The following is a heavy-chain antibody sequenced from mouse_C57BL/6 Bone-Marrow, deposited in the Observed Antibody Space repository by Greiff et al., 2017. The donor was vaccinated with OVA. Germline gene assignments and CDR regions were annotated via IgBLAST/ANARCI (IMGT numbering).Heavy chain of an antibody. D-gene: IGHD1-1*01. Sequence: QVQLKQPGAELVKPGASVKMSCKASGYTFTSYWITWVKQRPGQGLEWIGDIYPGSGRTNYNEKFKSKATLTVDTSTSTAYMQLSILTSEDSAVYYCARTGITTVEGGFAMDYWGQGTSVTVSS. J-gene: IGHJ4*01. V-gene: IGHV1-55*01. CDR1: GYTFTSYW. CDR2: IYPGSGRT. CDR3: ARTGITTVEGGFAMDY.